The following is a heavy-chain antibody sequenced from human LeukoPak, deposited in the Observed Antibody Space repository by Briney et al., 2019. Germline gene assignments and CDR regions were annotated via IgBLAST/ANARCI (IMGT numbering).Heavy chain of an antibody. CDR1: GFTVSSNY. V-gene: IGHV3-53*01. D-gene: IGHD3-10*01. J-gene: IGHJ4*02. Sequence: PGGSLRLSCAASGFTVSSNYMSWVRQAPGKGLEWVSVIYSGGSTYYADSVKGRFTISRDNAKNTLYLQMNSLRAEDTAVYYCASETYYYGSGSYYKGQLWGQGTLVTVSS. CDR3: ASETYYYGSGSYYKGQL. CDR2: IYSGGST.